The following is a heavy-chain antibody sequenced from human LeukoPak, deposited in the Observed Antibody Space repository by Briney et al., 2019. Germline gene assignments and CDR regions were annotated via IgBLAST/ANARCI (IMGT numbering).Heavy chain of an antibody. V-gene: IGHV4-38-2*01. J-gene: IGHJ5*02. CDR2: IYTSGST. Sequence: PSETLSLTCSVSGYSISSGYYWGWIRQPPGKGLEWIGYIYTSGSTNYNPSLKSRVTISVDTSKNQFSLKLSSVTAADTAVYYCARQGAQLWSNNNWFDPWGQGTLVTVSS. D-gene: IGHD5-18*01. CDR1: GYSISSGYY. CDR3: ARQGAQLWSNNNWFDP.